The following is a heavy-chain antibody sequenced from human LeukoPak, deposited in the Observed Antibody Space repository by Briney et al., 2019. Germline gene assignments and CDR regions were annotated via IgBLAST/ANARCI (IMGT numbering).Heavy chain of an antibody. CDR1: GYTFTGYY. CDR3: ARGEEGIYCSSTSCYYLNFDY. Sequence: ASVKVSCKASGYTFTGYYMHWVRQAPGQGLEWMGWINPNSGGTNYAQKFQGRVTMTRDTSISTAYMELSRLRSDDTAVYYCARGEEGIYCSSTSCYYLNFDYWGQGTLVTVSS. J-gene: IGHJ4*02. CDR2: INPNSGGT. D-gene: IGHD2-2*01. V-gene: IGHV1-2*02.